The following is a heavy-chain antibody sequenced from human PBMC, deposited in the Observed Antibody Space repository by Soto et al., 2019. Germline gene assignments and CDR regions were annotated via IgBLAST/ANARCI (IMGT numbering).Heavy chain of an antibody. Sequence: QIQLHESGPGLVKPSQTLSLTCTVSGGSIRSGDYYWSWIRQTPERGLEWCGYVHYSGNTFYNPYIKSRATISRDTSRNQFALNLSSVTAADDAVYYRAREIMAADHFDYWGQGALVTVSS. V-gene: IGHV4-30-4*01. J-gene: IGHJ4*02. CDR2: VHYSGNT. CDR3: AREIMAADHFDY. CDR1: GGSIRSGDYY. D-gene: IGHD6-13*01.